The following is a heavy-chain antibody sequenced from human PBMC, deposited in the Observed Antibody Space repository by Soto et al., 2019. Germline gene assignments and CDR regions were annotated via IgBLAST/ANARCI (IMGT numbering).Heavy chain of an antibody. D-gene: IGHD4-17*01. V-gene: IGHV3-30-3*01. CDR2: ISYDGSNK. J-gene: IGHJ4*02. CDR3: ARAGEPTYGGNFVDFDY. CDR1: GFTFSSYA. Sequence: QVQLVESGGGVVQPGRSLRLSCAASGFTFSSYALHWVRQAPGKGLEWVAVISYDGSNKYYADSVKGRFTISRDNSKNTLDLQLNSLRAEDTAVYYCARAGEPTYGGNFVDFDYWGQGTLVTVSS.